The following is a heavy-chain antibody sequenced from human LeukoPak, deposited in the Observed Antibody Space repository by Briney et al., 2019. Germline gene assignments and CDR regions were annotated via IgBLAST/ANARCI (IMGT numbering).Heavy chain of an antibody. D-gene: IGHD1-14*01. CDR2: ISSNGADT. Sequence: GGSLRLSCAVSRFAFSTYAMTWVRQAPGQGLEYVSTISSNGADTYYADSVKGRFTISRDNSKNTLYLQMTSLRVEDTAVYYCADYRKPQGLDYWGQGTLVTVSS. CDR3: ADYRKPQGLDY. V-gene: IGHV3-23*01. J-gene: IGHJ4*02. CDR1: RFAFSTYA.